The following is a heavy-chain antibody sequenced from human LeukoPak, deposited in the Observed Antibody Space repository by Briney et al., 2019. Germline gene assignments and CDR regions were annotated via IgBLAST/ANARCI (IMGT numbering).Heavy chain of an antibody. V-gene: IGHV3-30*18. CDR2: ISYDGSNK. Sequence: PGGSLRLSCAASGFTFSSYGMHWVRQAPGKGLEWVAVISYDGSNKYYADSVKGRFTISRDNSKNTLYLQMNSLVAEDTAVYYCAKLGSIMITFYDAFDIWGQGTMVTVSS. J-gene: IGHJ3*02. CDR1: GFTFSSYG. CDR3: AKLGSIMITFYDAFDI. D-gene: IGHD3-16*01.